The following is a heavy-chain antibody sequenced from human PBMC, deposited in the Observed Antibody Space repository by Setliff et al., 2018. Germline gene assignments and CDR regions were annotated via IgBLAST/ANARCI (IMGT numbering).Heavy chain of an antibody. Sequence: ASVKVSCKASGYTFTNYAIHWVRQAPGQRLEWMGWINAGNGNTKYSQNFQGRVTITRDTSASTAYMELRSLRSDDTAVYYCAREGFYYDSSGSINHDAFDIWGQGTMVTVSS. V-gene: IGHV1-3*01. CDR3: AREGFYYDSSGSINHDAFDI. CDR1: GYTFTNYA. D-gene: IGHD3-22*01. CDR2: INAGNGNT. J-gene: IGHJ3*02.